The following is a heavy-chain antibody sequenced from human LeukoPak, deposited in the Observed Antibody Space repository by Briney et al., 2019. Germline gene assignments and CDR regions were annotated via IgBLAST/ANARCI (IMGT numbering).Heavy chain of an antibody. D-gene: IGHD6-13*01. Sequence: GSLRLSCAASGFTFSSYAMSWVRQAPGKGLEWIGSIHYSGITYYNSSLKSRVTISLDTSKNQFSLKLSSVTAADTAVYYCARQVEAAVGTSWGQGTLVTVSS. J-gene: IGHJ5*02. CDR2: IHYSGIT. V-gene: IGHV4-39*01. CDR1: GFTFSSYA. CDR3: ARQVEAAVGTS.